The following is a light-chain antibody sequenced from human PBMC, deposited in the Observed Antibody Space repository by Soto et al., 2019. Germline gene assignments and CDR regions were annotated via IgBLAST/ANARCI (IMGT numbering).Light chain of an antibody. Sequence: DIQMTQSPSSLSASVGDRVILTCRASQGIRSDLAWYQQKPGKAPKHLIYATSRLQSGVPSRFSGHGSGTDFTLTSSSLQPEDFATYYCLQHSRYPLTFGQGTKLEIK. CDR1: QGIRSD. CDR3: LQHSRYPLT. CDR2: ATS. J-gene: IGKJ2*01. V-gene: IGKV1-17*01.